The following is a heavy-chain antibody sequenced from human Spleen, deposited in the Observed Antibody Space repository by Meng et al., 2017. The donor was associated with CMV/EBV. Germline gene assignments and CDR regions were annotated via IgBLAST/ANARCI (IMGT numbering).Heavy chain of an antibody. J-gene: IGHJ4*02. CDR1: GESFIGYY. CDR3: ARGRRRWLQLHFDY. CDR2: IHHSGGT. V-gene: IGHV4-34*01. Sequence: GSLRLSCGVYGESFIGYYWTWIRQPPGKGLEWIGEIHHSGGTKYNPSLESRLTISEDKSKNHFSLKLNSVTAADTAVYYCARGRRRWLQLHFDYWGQGTLVTAPQ. D-gene: IGHD5-24*01.